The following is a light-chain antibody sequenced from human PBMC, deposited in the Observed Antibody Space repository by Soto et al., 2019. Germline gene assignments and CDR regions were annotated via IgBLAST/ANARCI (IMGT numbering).Light chain of an antibody. CDR2: AAS. CDR3: QQSYNTPS. J-gene: IGKJ1*01. Sequence: DIQMTQSPSSLSASVGDRVTITCRASQTISSYLNWYQQKPGKAPNLLIYAASSLRSGVPSKFSGSGSGTDFTLTISSLQPEDAATYYCQQSYNTPSFGQGTKVDIK. V-gene: IGKV1-39*01. CDR1: QTISSY.